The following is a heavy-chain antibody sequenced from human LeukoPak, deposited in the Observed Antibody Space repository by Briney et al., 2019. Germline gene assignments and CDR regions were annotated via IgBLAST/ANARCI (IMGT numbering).Heavy chain of an antibody. Sequence: PGGSLRLSCAASGFTFDDYAMYWVRQAPGKGLEWVSGISWNSGSIGYADSVKGRFTISRDNAKNSLYLQMNSLRAEDTALYYCAKDAGAANLFGWFDPWGQGTLVTVSS. V-gene: IGHV3-9*01. CDR3: AKDAGAANLFGWFDP. CDR2: ISWNSGSI. CDR1: GFTFDDYA. D-gene: IGHD2-15*01. J-gene: IGHJ5*02.